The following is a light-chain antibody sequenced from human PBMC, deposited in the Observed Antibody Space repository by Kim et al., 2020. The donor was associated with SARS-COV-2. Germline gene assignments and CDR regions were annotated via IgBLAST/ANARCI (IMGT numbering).Light chain of an antibody. J-gene: IGLJ3*02. CDR3: QSYDSSWV. V-gene: IGLV6-57*03. Sequence: PGKTVTISCTRSSGSIASNYVQWYQQRPGSAPTTVIYEDNQRPSGVPDRFSGSIDSSSNSASLTISGLKTEDEAYYYCQSYDSSWVFGGGTQLTVL. CDR2: EDN. CDR1: SGSIASNY.